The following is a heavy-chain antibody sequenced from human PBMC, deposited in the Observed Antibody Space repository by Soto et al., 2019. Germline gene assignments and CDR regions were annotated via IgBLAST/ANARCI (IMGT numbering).Heavy chain of an antibody. Sequence: GGSLRLSCAASGFTFSSYAMTWVRQAPGKGLEWVSGISGRGASTFYADSVKGRFTTSRDTSKNTLYLQMNSLRAEDTAVYYCAKGAHSSSSRGVDVWGQGTTVTVSS. CDR2: ISGRGAST. D-gene: IGHD6-6*01. J-gene: IGHJ6*02. V-gene: IGHV3-23*01. CDR3: AKGAHSSSSRGVDV. CDR1: GFTFSSYA.